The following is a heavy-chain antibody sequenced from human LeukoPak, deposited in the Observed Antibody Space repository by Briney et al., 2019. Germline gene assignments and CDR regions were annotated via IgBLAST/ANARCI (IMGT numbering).Heavy chain of an antibody. CDR3: ARGPYSSGIGWEDYYYYMDV. V-gene: IGHV3-48*03. CDR2: ISSSGSTI. D-gene: IGHD6-19*01. J-gene: IGHJ6*03. Sequence: GGSLRLSCAASGFTFSSYEMNWVRQAPGKGLEWASYISSSGSTIYYADSVKGRFTISRDNAKNSLYLQMNSLRAEDTAVYYCARGPYSSGIGWEDYYYYMDVWGKGTTVTVSS. CDR1: GFTFSSYE.